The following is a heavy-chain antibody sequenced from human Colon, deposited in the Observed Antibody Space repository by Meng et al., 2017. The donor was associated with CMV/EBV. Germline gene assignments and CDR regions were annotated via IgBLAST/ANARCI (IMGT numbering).Heavy chain of an antibody. CDR3: VGFFGEHTYSIDH. Sequence: EVEVVECGGGLVQPGGSLRLSCAVSGLSIRSYWMTWVRQAPGKGLEWVANIKQDGSEKYYVDSVKGRFTISRDNAKNSLYLQMNSLRAEDTAVYYCVGFFGEHTYSIDHWGQGALVTVSS. CDR1: GLSIRSYW. V-gene: IGHV3-7*04. CDR2: IKQDGSEK. D-gene: IGHD3-10*01. J-gene: IGHJ4*02.